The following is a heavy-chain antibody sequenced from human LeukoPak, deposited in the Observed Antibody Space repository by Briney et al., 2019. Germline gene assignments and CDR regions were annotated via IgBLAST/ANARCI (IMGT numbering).Heavy chain of an antibody. CDR2: IKNDGSVT. V-gene: IGHV3-74*01. D-gene: IGHD6-13*01. CDR1: GFTFSNYW. CDR3: TRGGGYFAFDI. J-gene: IGHJ3*02. Sequence: GGSLRLSCEASGFTFSNYWMYWVRQAPGKGLVCVSRIKNDGSVTIYADSVKGRFTISRDNAKNTLYLQMDSLRAEDTAVYYCTRGGGYFAFDIWGQGTMFSVSS.